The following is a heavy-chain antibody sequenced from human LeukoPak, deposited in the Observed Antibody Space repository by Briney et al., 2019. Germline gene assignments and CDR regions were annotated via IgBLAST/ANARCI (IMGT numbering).Heavy chain of an antibody. CDR2: LSGGGGST. CDR3: AKFYDILTSYFDY. J-gene: IGHJ4*02. V-gene: IGHV3-23*01. D-gene: IGHD3-9*01. CDR1: GFIFSSYA. Sequence: PGGSLSLSCAASGFIFSSYAMSWVGQSPGKGLEWVSGLSGGGGSTYYAYYTDSVGGRFTISRDNSKNTLYLEMNSLRAEDTAVYYCAKFYDILTSYFDYWGQGTLVTVSS.